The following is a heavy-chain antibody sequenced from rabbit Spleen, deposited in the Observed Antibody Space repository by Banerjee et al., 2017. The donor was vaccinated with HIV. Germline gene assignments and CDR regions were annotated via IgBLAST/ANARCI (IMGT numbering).Heavy chain of an antibody. J-gene: IGHJ6*01. CDR2: TAGGRSSFT. CDR3: ARDTATSFSTYGMDL. Sequence: QSLEESGGDLVKPGASLTLTCTASGFSFSDSDFMYWVRQAPGKGLEWIACTAGGRSSFTYYASWAKGRFTISKASSTTVTLQMTSLTAADTATYFCARDTATSFSTYGMDLWGPGTLVTVS. CDR1: GFSFSDSDF. D-gene: IGHD1-1*01. V-gene: IGHV1S40*01.